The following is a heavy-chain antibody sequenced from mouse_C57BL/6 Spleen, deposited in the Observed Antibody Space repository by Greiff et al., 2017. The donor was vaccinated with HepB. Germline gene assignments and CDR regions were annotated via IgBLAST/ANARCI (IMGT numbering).Heavy chain of an antibody. D-gene: IGHD1-1*01. CDR2: IWRGGST. CDR1: GFSLTSYG. CDR3: AKNLGYYGSSYYAMDY. Sequence: VKLMESGPGLVQPSQSLSITCTVSGFSLTSYGVHWVRQSPGKGLEWLGVIWRGGSTDYNAAFMSRLSITKDNSKSQVFFKMNSLQADDTAIYYGAKNLGYYGSSYYAMDYWGQGTSVTVSS. J-gene: IGHJ4*01. V-gene: IGHV2-5*01.